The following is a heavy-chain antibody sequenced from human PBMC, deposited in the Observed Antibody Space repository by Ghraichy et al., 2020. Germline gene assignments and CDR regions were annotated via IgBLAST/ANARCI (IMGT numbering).Heavy chain of an antibody. CDR1: GGSISSSSFY. CDR2: IYYSGST. CDR3: ARPATTNASYFQH. Sequence: SETLSLTCTVSGGSISSSSFYWGWIRQPPGKGLEWIGSIYYSGSTRYNPSLKSRVTISVDTSKNQFSLKLSSVTAADTALYYCARPATTNASYFQHWGQGTLVIVSS. V-gene: IGHV4-39*01. D-gene: IGHD1-1*01. J-gene: IGHJ1*01.